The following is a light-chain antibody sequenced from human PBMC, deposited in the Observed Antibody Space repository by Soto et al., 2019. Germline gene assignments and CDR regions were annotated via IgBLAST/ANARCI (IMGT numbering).Light chain of an antibody. CDR2: DAA. Sequence: DIQMTQSPSTLSASVGDRVTITCRASQSISSWLAWYQQKPGKDPKLLIYDAASLESGVTSRFSGSGSGTEFTLTISSLQPDDFATYYCQQYNSYSTFGQGTKLEIK. J-gene: IGKJ2*01. CDR1: QSISSW. CDR3: QQYNSYST. V-gene: IGKV1-5*01.